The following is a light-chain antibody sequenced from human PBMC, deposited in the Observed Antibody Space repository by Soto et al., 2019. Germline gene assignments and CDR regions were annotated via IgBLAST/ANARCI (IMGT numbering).Light chain of an antibody. CDR2: AVT. Sequence: QSVLTQPPSASGSPGQSVTISCTGTRSDVGNYNYVSWYQQYPGKAPKLIIYAVTERPSGVPDRFSGSKSGNTASLTVSGLKMEDGGDYYATCYAGWINWVFGGGTKPPVL. V-gene: IGLV2-8*01. CDR3: TCYAGWINWV. J-gene: IGLJ3*02. CDR1: RSDVGNYNY.